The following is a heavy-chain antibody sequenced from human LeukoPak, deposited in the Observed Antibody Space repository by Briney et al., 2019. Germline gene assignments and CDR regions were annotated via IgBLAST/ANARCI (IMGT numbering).Heavy chain of an antibody. J-gene: IGHJ6*03. D-gene: IGHD1-20*01. V-gene: IGHV3-49*04. CDR2: IRSKAYGGTT. Sequence: GGSLRLSCTASGFTFGDYAMSWVRQAPGKGLEWVGFIRSKAYGGTTEYAASVKGRFTISRDDSKSIAYLQMNSLKTEDTAVYYCTRGSNWNPGFGYYYYYYMDVWGKGTTVTVSS. CDR1: GFTFGDYA. CDR3: TRGSNWNPGFGYYYYYYMDV.